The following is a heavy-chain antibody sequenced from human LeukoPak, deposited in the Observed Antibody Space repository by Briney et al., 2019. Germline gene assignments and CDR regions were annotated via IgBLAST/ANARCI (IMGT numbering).Heavy chain of an antibody. CDR2: IYYGENT. D-gene: IGHD3-22*01. V-gene: IGHV4-39*01. CDR1: GGSISSGPYY. CDR3: ARRDDSSGYHKIFDY. J-gene: IGHJ4*02. Sequence: SETLSLTCTVSGGSISSGPYYWGWIRQPPGKGLEWIGNIYYGENTYYNPSLKSRVTISIDTSKDQFYLKLSSLTAADTAVYFCARRDDSSGYHKIFDYWGPGTLVTVSS.